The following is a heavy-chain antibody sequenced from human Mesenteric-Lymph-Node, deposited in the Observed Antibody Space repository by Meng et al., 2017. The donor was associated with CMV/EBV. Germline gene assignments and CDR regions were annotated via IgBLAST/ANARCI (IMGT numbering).Heavy chain of an antibody. CDR3: ARLDFWSGYCDI. D-gene: IGHD3-3*01. J-gene: IGHJ4*02. CDR1: GFTFRDSY. Sequence: GESLKISCAASGFTFRDSYITWIRQAPGKGLEWVSYISSSGSTIYYADSVKGRFTISRDNARNSLYLQMNSLRAEDTAVYYCARLDFWSGYCDIWDQGTLVTVSS. V-gene: IGHV3-11*04. CDR2: ISSSGSTI.